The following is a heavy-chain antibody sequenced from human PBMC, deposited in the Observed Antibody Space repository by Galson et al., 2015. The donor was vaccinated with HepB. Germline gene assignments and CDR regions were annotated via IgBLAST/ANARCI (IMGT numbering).Heavy chain of an antibody. D-gene: IGHD3-10*01. J-gene: IGHJ4*02. V-gene: IGHV4-59*01. CDR3: ARGRRTYFYGSGSHSLYFDY. CDR1: GGSITSYY. CDR2: IYDSGRT. Sequence: SLTCTVSGGSITSYYWNWIRQPPGKGLEWIGYIYDSGRTNYNPSLKSRVTMSVDTSKKEFSLNLNAVTDADTAVYYCARGRRTYFYGSGSHSLYFDYWGQGTLVTVSS.